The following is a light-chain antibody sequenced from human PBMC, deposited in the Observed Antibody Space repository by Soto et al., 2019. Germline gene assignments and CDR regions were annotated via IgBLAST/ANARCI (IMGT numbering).Light chain of an antibody. V-gene: IGLV8-61*01. J-gene: IGLJ3*02. CDR2: NTN. CDR1: SGSVSPYY. Sequence: QAVVPQETSLSVSPGGTVTLTCGLNSGSVSPYYPRWYQQTPGQAPRTLIYNTNTRSSGVPHRFSGSILGNKAALTLTGDQAEDESDYYCLLNMGGGFWVFGGGTQLTVL. CDR3: LLNMGGGFWV.